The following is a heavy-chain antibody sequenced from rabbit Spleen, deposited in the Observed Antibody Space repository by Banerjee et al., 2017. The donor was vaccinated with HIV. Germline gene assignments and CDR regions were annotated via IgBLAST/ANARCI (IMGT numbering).Heavy chain of an antibody. V-gene: IGHV1S45*01. CDR1: GFDLSTYYY. CDR2: IYAGSSGST. CDR3: ARDLVGVIGWNFYL. Sequence: QEQLVESGGGLVQPEGSLTLTCKASGFDLSTYYYMCWVRQAPGKGLEWIACIYAGSSGSTYYASWAKGRFTISKTSSTTVTLQMTSLTGADTATYFCARDLVGVIGWNFYLWGQGTLVTVS. D-gene: IGHD1-1*01. J-gene: IGHJ4*01.